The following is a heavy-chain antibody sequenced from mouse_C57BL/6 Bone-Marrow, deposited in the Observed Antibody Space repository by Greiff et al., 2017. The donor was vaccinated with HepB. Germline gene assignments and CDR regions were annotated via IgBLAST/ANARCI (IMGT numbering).Heavy chain of an antibody. D-gene: IGHD1-1*01. CDR1: GYSITSGYY. Sequence: EVKLVESGPGLVKPSQSLSLTCSVTGYSITSGYYWNWIRQFPGNKLEWMGYISYDGSNNYNPSLKNRISITRDTSKNQFFLKLNSVTTEDTATYYCAREFITTVVAPFAYWGQGTLVTVSA. CDR3: AREFITTVVAPFAY. CDR2: ISYDGSN. J-gene: IGHJ3*01. V-gene: IGHV3-6*01.